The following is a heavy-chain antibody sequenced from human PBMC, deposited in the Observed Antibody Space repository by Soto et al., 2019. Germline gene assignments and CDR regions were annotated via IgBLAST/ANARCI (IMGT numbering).Heavy chain of an antibody. Sequence: QVQLVESGGGVVEPGRSLRLSCAASGFTFSYYGMHWVRQAPGMGLEWVSVISFDGSNKYYADSVKGRFTISRDNSKNTLYLQMYSLKSEDTAVYYCAKGAGRGLAAAGLDYWGQGTLVTVSS. J-gene: IGHJ4*02. CDR3: AKGAGRGLAAAGLDY. V-gene: IGHV3-30*18. CDR1: GFTFSYYG. CDR2: ISFDGSNK. D-gene: IGHD6-13*01.